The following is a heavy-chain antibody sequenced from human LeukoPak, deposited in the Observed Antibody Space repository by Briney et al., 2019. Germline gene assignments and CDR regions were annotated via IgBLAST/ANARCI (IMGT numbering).Heavy chain of an antibody. CDR2: INPNGGST. CDR1: GYSFTSYY. CDR3: AREKDNSGWKNWIDP. D-gene: IGHD6-19*01. Sequence: ASGKVSCKASGYSFTSYYMHWVRQGPGQGLEWMGIINPNGGSTSYAQKFRGRVTMTRDTSTSTVYMELSSLKSEDTAVYYCAREKDNSGWKNWIDPWGEGTLVTVSS. V-gene: IGHV1-46*01. J-gene: IGHJ5*02.